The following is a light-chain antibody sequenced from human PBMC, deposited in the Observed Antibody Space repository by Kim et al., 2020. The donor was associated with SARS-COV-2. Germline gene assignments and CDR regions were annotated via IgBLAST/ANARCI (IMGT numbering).Light chain of an antibody. CDR3: QQYNNWPLT. V-gene: IGKV3-15*01. CDR2: GAS. J-gene: IGKJ4*01. Sequence: VPPGERAPLSCRASKSVSSNSAWYQQKPGQAPRLLIYGASTRATGIPDRFSGSGSGTDFTLTISSLQSEDFAVYYCQQYNNWPLTFGGGTKVDIK. CDR1: KSVSSN.